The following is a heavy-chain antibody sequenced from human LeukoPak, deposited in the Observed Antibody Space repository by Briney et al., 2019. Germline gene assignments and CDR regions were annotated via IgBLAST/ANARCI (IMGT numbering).Heavy chain of an antibody. D-gene: IGHD3-22*01. CDR1: GYTFTGYY. CDR2: INPNSGGT. V-gene: IGHV1-2*02. Sequence: RASVKVSCKASGYTFTGYYMHWVRQAPGQGLEWMGWINPNSGGTNYAQKFQGRVTMTRDTSISTAYMELSRLRSDDTAVYYCARVQITMIVVVTPFDYWGQGTLVTVSS. CDR3: ARVQITMIVVVTPFDY. J-gene: IGHJ4*02.